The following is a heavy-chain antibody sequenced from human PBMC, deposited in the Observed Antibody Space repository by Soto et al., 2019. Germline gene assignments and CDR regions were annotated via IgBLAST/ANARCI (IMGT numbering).Heavy chain of an antibody. D-gene: IGHD3-9*01. CDR1: GGSISSSNW. CDR3: ARVSSGYFDWPYAPYYYYGMDV. Sequence: SETLSLTCAVSGGSISSSNWWSWVRQPPGKGLEWIGEIYHSGSTNYNPSLKSRVTISVDKSKNQFSLKLSSVTAADTAVYYCARVSSGYFDWPYAPYYYYGMDVWGQGTTVTVYS. CDR2: IYHSGST. V-gene: IGHV4-4*02. J-gene: IGHJ6*02.